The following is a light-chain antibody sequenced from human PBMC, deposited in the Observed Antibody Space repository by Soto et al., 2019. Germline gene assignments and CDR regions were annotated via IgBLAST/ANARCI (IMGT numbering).Light chain of an antibody. CDR1: SSDVGGHKY. CDR3: SSYRSTTTYV. J-gene: IGLJ1*01. V-gene: IGLV2-8*01. CDR2: EVS. Sequence: QSVLTQPPSASGSLGSSVTISCTGTSSDVGGHKYVSWYQHHPGKAPKLILFEVSQRPSGVPHRFSGSKSGNTASLTVSGLQAEDEADYYCSSYRSTTTYVFGTGTKVTVL.